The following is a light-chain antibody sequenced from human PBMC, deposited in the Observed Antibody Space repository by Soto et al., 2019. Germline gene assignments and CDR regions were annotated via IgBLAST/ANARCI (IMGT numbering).Light chain of an antibody. CDR1: QTINRSF. CDR2: GAS. J-gene: IGKJ1*01. CDR3: QQYGNSPRT. Sequence: EIVLTQSPGTLSLSPGERVSLSCRASQTINRSFLAWYQQKPGQAPRLLIYGASSRATGVPDRFSGSGSGTDFTLTISRLEPGDFAVYYCQQYGNSPRTFGQGTKVEIE. V-gene: IGKV3-20*01.